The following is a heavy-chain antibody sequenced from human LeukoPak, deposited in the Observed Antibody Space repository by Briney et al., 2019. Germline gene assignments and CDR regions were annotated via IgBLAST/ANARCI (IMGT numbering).Heavy chain of an antibody. D-gene: IGHD2-2*02. CDR2: ISYDGSNK. Sequence: PGGSLRLSCAASGFTFSSYAMHWVRQAPGKGLEWVAVISYDGSNKYYADSVKGRFTISRDNSKNTLYLQMNSLRAEDTAVYYCARRSVYCSSTSCYTIDYWGQGTLVTVSS. CDR3: ARRSVYCSSTSCYTIDY. CDR1: GFTFSSYA. V-gene: IGHV3-30-3*01. J-gene: IGHJ4*02.